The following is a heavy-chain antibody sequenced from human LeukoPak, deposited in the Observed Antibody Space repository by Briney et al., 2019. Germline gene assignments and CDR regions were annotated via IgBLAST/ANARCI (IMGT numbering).Heavy chain of an antibody. CDR2: INPNSGGT. CDR1: GYTFTGYY. J-gene: IGHJ4*02. CDR3: ARDPGVSNDYFDY. V-gene: IGHV1-2*02. Sequence: GASVKVSCKASGYTFTGYYMHWVRQAPGQGLEWMGWINPNSGGTNYAQKFQGRVTMTRDTSISTAYMELSRLRSDDTAVYYCARDPGVSNDYFDYSGQGTLVTVSS. D-gene: IGHD5-12*01.